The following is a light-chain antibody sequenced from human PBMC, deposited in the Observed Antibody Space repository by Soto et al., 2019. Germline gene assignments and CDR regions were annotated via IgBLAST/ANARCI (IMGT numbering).Light chain of an antibody. CDR1: QSISSW. V-gene: IGKV1-5*03. CDR3: QQYSYFAT. J-gene: IGKJ1*01. Sequence: DIQMTQSPSTLSASVGDRVTITCRASQSISSWLTWYQQKAGQAPKLLIYKASIVESGVPSRFSGSGSGTEITLTISSLQTDDSATYYCQQYSYFATFGQGTRVEV. CDR2: KAS.